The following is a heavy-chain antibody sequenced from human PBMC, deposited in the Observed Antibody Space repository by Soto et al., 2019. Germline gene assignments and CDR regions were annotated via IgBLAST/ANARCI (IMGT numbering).Heavy chain of an antibody. CDR1: GFSVNSEGMC. CDR2: INWDDHK. J-gene: IGHJ3*01. CDR3: ARIQVTEAGRDAFDF. Sequence: SGPTLVNPTQTLTLTCALSGFSVNSEGMCVNWIRQAPGKAPEWLARINWDDHKWYTTSLRTRLTISKDTSGNQVALTLTNVDPGDTATYFCARIQVTEAGRDAFDFWGQGTSVTVSS. V-gene: IGHV2-70*11. D-gene: IGHD6-19*01.